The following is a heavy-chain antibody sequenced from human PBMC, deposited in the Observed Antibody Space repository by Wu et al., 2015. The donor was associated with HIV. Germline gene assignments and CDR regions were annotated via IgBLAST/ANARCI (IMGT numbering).Heavy chain of an antibody. CDR3: ARDLTYYYDSSGTETGMSFDI. V-gene: IGHV1-2*02. CDR2: INPNSGGT. CDR1: GYTFTGYY. J-gene: IGHJ3*02. Sequence: QVQLVQSGAEVKKPGASVKVSCKASGYTFTGYYMHWVRQAPGQGLEWMGWINPNSGGTNYAQKFQGRVTMTRDTSISTAYMELSRLRSDDTAVYYCARDLTYYYDSSGTETGMSFDIVGPRDNGHRLF. D-gene: IGHD3-22*01.